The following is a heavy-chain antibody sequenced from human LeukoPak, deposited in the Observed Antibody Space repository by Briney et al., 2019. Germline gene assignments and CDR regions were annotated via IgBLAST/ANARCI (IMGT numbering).Heavy chain of an antibody. V-gene: IGHV1-18*01. D-gene: IGHD3-10*01. Sequence: ASVKVSCKASGYTFTSYGISWVRQAPGQGLEWMGWISAYNGNTNYAQKLQGRVTMTTDTSTSTAYMELRSLRSDDTAVYYCARADYYGSGSSNDAFDIWGQGTMVTVSS. CDR2: ISAYNGNT. J-gene: IGHJ3*02. CDR3: ARADYYGSGSSNDAFDI. CDR1: GYTFTSYG.